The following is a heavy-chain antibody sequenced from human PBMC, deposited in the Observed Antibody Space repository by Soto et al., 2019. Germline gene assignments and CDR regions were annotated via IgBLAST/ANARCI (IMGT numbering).Heavy chain of an antibody. CDR3: ARHKRGFMTTGSAKYYYYYYMDV. J-gene: IGHJ6*03. D-gene: IGHD4-4*01. CDR1: GGSISSSSYY. Sequence: SETLSLTCTVSGGSISSSSYYWGWIRQPPGKGLEWIGSIYYSGSTHYNPSLKSRVTISVDTSKNQFSLKLSSVTAADTAVYYCARHKRGFMTTGSAKYYYYYYMDVWGKGTKVTVSS. V-gene: IGHV4-39*01. CDR2: IYYSGST.